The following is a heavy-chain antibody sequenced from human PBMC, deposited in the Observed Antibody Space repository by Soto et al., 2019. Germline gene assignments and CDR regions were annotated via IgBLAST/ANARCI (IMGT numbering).Heavy chain of an antibody. CDR1: GYTFTSYY. Sequence: QVQLMQSGAEVKKPGASVTISCKASGYTFTSYYIHWVRQAPRQGLEWMPIINPSGGSTNYAQKFRGRVTVTRDTSTSTVNRELSSLSSEDTAVYYCARDLTAADYWGQGTLVTVSS. V-gene: IGHV1-46*01. D-gene: IGHD2-21*02. J-gene: IGHJ4*02. CDR2: INPSGGST. CDR3: ARDLTAADY.